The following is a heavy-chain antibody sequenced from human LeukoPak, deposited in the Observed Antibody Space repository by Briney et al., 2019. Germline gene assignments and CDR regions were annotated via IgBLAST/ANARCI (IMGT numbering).Heavy chain of an antibody. J-gene: IGHJ4*02. V-gene: IGHV4-38-2*01. CDR1: GYSISSGYY. D-gene: IGHD1-14*01. Sequence: SEALSLTXAVSGYSISSGYYWGWIRQPPGKGLEWIGSIYHSGSTYYNPSLKSRVSISVDTSKNQFSLNLTSMTAADTALYFCARASTTFDDWGQGTLVTVSS. CDR2: IYHSGST. CDR3: ARASTTFDD.